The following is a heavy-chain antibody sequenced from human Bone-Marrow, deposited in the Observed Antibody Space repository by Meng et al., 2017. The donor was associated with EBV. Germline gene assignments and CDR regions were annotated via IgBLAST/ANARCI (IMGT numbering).Heavy chain of an antibody. Sequence: QVQLVESGAEVKKPGSSVKVSCKTSGGTFSSDAIRWVRQAPGQGLEWMGGLIPMLGAPNYAQKFQDRVTIIADKSTSIHYMELSSLRSDDTAVYYCASESGRGYTPDYWGRGTLVTVSS. J-gene: IGHJ4*02. V-gene: IGHV1-69*06. CDR3: ASESGRGYTPDY. D-gene: IGHD3-10*01. CDR2: LIPMLGAP. CDR1: GGTFSSDA.